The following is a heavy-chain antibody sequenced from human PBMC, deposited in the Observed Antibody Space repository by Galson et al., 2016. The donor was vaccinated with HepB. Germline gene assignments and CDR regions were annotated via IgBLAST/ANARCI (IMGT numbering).Heavy chain of an antibody. CDR1: GDSVSSNGAA. CDR2: TYYRSKWYY. J-gene: IGHJ4*02. CDR3: VRAVTGYYDY. V-gene: IGHV6-1*01. D-gene: IGHD6-19*01. Sequence: CAISGDSVSSNGAAWNWIRQSPSRGLEWLGRTYYRSKWYYDYALSVKSRITINPDTSKNQFSLQLNSVTPEDTAVYYCVRAVTGYYDYWGQGNLVTDSS.